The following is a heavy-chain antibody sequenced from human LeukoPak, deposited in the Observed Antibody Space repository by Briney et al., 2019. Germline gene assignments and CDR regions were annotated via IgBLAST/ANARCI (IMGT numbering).Heavy chain of an antibody. D-gene: IGHD1-20*01. CDR1: GYTFTSYG. CDR2: ISAYNGNT. V-gene: IGHV1-18*01. J-gene: IGHJ4*02. CDR3: ARYNWNLGYDY. Sequence: ASVNLSCKASGYTFTSYGISWVRQAPGQGLEWMGWISAYNGNTNYARKLQGRVTMTTDTSTSTAYMELRSLRSDDTAVYYCARYNWNLGYDYWGQGTLVTVSS.